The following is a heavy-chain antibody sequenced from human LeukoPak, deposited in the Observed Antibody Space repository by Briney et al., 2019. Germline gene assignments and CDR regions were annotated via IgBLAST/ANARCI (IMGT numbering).Heavy chain of an antibody. CDR2: IRSKAYGGTT. V-gene: IGHV3-49*03. CDR3: TAEPGVNDY. CDR1: GGSFSGYY. J-gene: IGHJ4*02. D-gene: IGHD1-14*01. Sequence: LSLTCAVYGGSFSGYYWSWIRQPPGKGLEWVGFIRSKAYGGTTEYAASVKGRFTISRDDSKSIAYLQMNSLKTEDTAVYYCTAEPGVNDYWGQGTLVTVSS.